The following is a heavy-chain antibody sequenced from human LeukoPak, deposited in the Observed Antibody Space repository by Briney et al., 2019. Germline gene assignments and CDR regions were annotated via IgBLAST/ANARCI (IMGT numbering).Heavy chain of an antibody. V-gene: IGHV1-18*01. CDR2: ISAYNGNT. Sequence: GASVKVSCKASGGTFSSYAISWVRQAPGQGLEWMGWISAYNGNTNYAQKLQGRVTMTTDTSTSTAYMELRSLRSDDTAVYYCARVFNHHWYFDLWGRGTLVTVSS. D-gene: IGHD1-14*01. CDR3: ARVFNHHWYFDL. CDR1: GGTFSSYA. J-gene: IGHJ2*01.